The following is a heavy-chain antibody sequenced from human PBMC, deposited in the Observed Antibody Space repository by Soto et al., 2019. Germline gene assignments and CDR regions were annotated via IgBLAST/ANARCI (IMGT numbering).Heavy chain of an antibody. CDR1: GGTFSSYA. Sequence: QVQLVQSGAEVKKPGSSVKVSCKASGGTFSSYAISWVRQAPGQGLEWMGGIIPIFGTANYAQKFQGRVTITADESTSTAYMELSSLRSDDTAVYYCARDPGQWLVKDRNTAAFDIWGQGTMVTVSS. CDR3: ARDPGQWLVKDRNTAAFDI. D-gene: IGHD6-19*01. J-gene: IGHJ3*02. CDR2: IIPIFGTA. V-gene: IGHV1-69*12.